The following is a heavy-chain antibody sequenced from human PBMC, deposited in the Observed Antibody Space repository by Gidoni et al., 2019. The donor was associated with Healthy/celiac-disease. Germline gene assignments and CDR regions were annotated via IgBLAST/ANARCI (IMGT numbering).Heavy chain of an antibody. CDR1: GFTFSNAW. Sequence: EVQLVESGGGLVKPRGSLRLSCAASGFTFSNAWMSWVRQAPGKGLEWVGRIKSKTDGGTTDYAAPVKGRFTISRDDSKNTLYLQMNSLKTEDTAVYYCTSPLGTDSIDYWGQGTLVTVSS. V-gene: IGHV3-15*01. J-gene: IGHJ4*02. D-gene: IGHD1-1*01. CDR3: TSPLGTDSIDY. CDR2: IKSKTDGGTT.